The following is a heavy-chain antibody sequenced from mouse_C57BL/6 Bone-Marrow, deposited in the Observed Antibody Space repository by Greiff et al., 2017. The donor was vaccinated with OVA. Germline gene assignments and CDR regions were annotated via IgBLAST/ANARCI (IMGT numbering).Heavy chain of an antibody. CDR2: IDPNSGGT. J-gene: IGHJ2*01. D-gene: IGHD1-1*01. CDR1: GYTFTSYW. Sequence: QVQLQQPGAELVKPGASVKLSCKASGYTFTSYWMHWVKQRPGRGLEWIGRIDPNSGGTKYNEKFKSKATLTVDKPSSTAYMQLSSLTSEDSAVGYCARDVTTVVAYYLDDWGQGTTLTVSS. V-gene: IGHV1-62-3*01. CDR3: ARDVTTVVAYYLDD.